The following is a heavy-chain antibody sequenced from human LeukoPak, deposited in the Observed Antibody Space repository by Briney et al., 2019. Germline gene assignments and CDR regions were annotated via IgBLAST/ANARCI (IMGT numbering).Heavy chain of an antibody. CDR2: ISGSGGST. V-gene: IGHV3-23*01. Sequence: PGGSLRLSCAASGFTFSSYAMSWVRQAPGKGLEWVSAISGSGGSTYYADSVKGRFTISRDNSKNTLYLQMNSLRAEDTAVYYCAKDQGSGSYYTPFDYWGQGTLVTVSS. D-gene: IGHD3-10*01. J-gene: IGHJ4*02. CDR3: AKDQGSGSYYTPFDY. CDR1: GFTFSSYA.